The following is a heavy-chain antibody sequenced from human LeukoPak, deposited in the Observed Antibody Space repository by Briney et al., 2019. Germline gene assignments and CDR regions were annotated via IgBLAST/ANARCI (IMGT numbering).Heavy chain of an antibody. CDR1: GFTFSSYG. D-gene: IGHD3-9*01. V-gene: IGHV3-30*02. CDR2: IRYDGSNK. J-gene: IGHJ3*02. CDR3: AKVGDYDILTGYYLSGAFDI. Sequence: GGSLRLSCAASGFTFSSYGMHWVRQAPGKGLEWVAFIRYDGSNKYYADPVKGRFTISRDNSKNTLYLQMNSLRAGDTAVYYCAKVGDYDILTGYYLSGAFDIWGQGTMVTVSS.